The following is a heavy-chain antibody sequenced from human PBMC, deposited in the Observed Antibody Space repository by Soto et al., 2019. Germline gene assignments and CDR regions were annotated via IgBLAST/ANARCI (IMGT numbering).Heavy chain of an antibody. J-gene: IGHJ4*02. V-gene: IGHV1-18*01. CDR2: ISGFNGQT. CDR3: ARVDPRGVAVVRDY. CDR1: GNTFASHG. Sequence: ASVKVSCKASGNTFASHGFSWVRQAPGQGLEWMGWISGFNGQTNYALRFQGRVTLTTDTSTSTAYMELRSLRSDDTAVYFCARVDPRGVAVVRDYWGQGTLVTVSS. D-gene: IGHD3-10*01.